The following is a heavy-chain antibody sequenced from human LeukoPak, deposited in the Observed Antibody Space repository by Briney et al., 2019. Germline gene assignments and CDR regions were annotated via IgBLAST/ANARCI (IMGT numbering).Heavy chain of an antibody. CDR2: IIPIFGTA. Sequence: SVEVSCKASGGTFSSYAISWVRQVPEQGLEWMGGIIPIFGTANYAQKFQGRVTITADESTSTAYMELSSLRSEDTAVYYCARYCSSTSCEDYWGQGTLVTVSS. D-gene: IGHD2-2*01. V-gene: IGHV1-69*13. J-gene: IGHJ4*02. CDR1: GGTFSSYA. CDR3: ARYCSSTSCEDY.